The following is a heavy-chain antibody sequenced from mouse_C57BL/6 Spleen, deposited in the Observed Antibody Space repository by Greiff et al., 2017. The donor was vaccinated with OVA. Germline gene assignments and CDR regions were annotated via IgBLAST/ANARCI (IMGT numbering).Heavy chain of an antibody. Sequence: VQLQESGPELVKPGASVKISCKASGYAFSSSWMNWVKQRPGKGLEWIGRIYPGDGDTNYNGKFKGKATLTADKSSSTAYMQLSSLTSEDSAVYFCAKRPHYSNYEYFDVWGTGTTVTVSS. V-gene: IGHV1-82*01. CDR3: AKRPHYSNYEYFDV. CDR1: GYAFSSSW. D-gene: IGHD2-5*01. CDR2: IYPGDGDT. J-gene: IGHJ1*03.